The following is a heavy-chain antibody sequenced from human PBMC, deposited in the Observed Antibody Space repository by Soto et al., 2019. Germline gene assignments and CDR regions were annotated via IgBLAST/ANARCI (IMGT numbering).Heavy chain of an antibody. V-gene: IGHV3-74*01. CDR1: GFTFSSYW. J-gene: IGHJ6*02. CDR3: GRGAVAGWDYYGMDV. Sequence: GGSLRLSCAASGFTFSSYWMHWVRQAPGKGLVWVSRINSDGSSTSYADSVKGRFTISRDNAKNTLYLQMNSLRAEDTAVYYCGRGAVAGWDYYGMDVWGQGTTVTVSS. D-gene: IGHD6-19*01. CDR2: INSDGSST.